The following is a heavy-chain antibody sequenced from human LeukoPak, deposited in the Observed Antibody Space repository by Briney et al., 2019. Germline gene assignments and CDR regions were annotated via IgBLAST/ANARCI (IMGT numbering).Heavy chain of an antibody. V-gene: IGHV3-7*03. CDR3: AKVAVAGYYFDY. CDR2: IKQDGGEI. D-gene: IGHD6-19*01. Sequence: GGSLRLSCVASGFTFRSYWMSWVRQAPGKGLEWVANIKQDGGEIYYVDSVKGRFTISRDNSKNTLYLQMNSLRAEDTAVYYCAKVAVAGYYFDYWGQGTLVTVSS. CDR1: GFTFRSYW. J-gene: IGHJ4*02.